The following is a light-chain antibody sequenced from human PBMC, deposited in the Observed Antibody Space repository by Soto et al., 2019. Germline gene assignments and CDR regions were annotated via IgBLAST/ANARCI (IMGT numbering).Light chain of an antibody. CDR2: GAS. Sequence: EIVMTQSPATLSVSPGERATLSCRASQSVSSNLAWYQQKPGQAPSLLIYGASTRATGIPARVSGSGSGTEFTLTISSLQSEDFAVYYCQQYNNWPPYTFGQGTKLAIK. CDR1: QSVSSN. CDR3: QQYNNWPPYT. J-gene: IGKJ2*01. V-gene: IGKV3-15*01.